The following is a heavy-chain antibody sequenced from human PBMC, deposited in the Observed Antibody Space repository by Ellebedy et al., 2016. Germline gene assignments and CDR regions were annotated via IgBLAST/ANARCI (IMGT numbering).Heavy chain of an antibody. V-gene: IGHV3-23*01. CDR2: IGARGERT. J-gene: IGHJ5*02. Sequence: GESLKISCAASGFIFNDYDMSWVRQAPGKGPEWVSSIGARGERTYYADSVKGRFTISRDNSRSTLYLQMNSLRAEDTAEYRCATRRSDIAAASWGQGALVTVSS. D-gene: IGHD6-13*01. CDR1: GFIFNDYD. CDR3: ATRRSDIAAAS.